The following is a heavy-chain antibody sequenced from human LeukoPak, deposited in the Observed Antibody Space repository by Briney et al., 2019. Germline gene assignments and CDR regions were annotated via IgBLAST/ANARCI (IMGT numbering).Heavy chain of an antibody. CDR1: GGSFSGYY. CDR2: INHSGST. Sequence: SETLSLTCAVYGGSFSGYYWSWIRQPPGKGLEWIGEINHSGSTNYNPSLKSRVTISVDMSKNQFSLKLSSVTAADTAVYYCARGPRITMVLRLNWCHPGGRGTRDRVST. D-gene: IGHD3-10*01. CDR3: ARGPRITMVLRLNWCHP. J-gene: IGHJ5*02. V-gene: IGHV4-34*01.